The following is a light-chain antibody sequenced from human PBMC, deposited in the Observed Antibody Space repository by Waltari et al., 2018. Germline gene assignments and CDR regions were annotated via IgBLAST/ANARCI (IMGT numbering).Light chain of an antibody. CDR1: SSDVGSYNL. CDR2: EGT. CDR3: CSYAGSSTVL. V-gene: IGLV2-23*01. J-gene: IGLJ2*01. Sequence: QSALTQPASVSGSPGQSITISCTGTSSDVGSYNLVSWYQQHPGKAPRLMIYEGTKRPSVVSNRFSASKSGDTASLTISGLQAEDEADYYCCSYAGSSTVLFGGGTKLTVL.